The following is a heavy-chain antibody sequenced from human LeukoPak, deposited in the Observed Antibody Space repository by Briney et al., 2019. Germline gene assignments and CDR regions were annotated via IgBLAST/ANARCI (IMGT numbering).Heavy chain of an antibody. J-gene: IGHJ5*02. CDR1: GGSFSGHY. Sequence: PSETLSLTRAVSGGSFSGHYWSWICQSPGKGLEWIGEITERGSTNYNPSLKSRVTISRDTSKNHFSLKVSSVTAADTAVYYCARGPITEDGTFHSPNAWGQGTLVTVSS. V-gene: IGHV4-34*01. CDR2: ITERGST. D-gene: IGHD1-1*01. CDR3: ARGPITEDGTFHSPNA.